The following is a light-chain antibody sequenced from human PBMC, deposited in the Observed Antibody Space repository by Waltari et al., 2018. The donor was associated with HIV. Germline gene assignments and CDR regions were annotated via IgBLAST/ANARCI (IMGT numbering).Light chain of an antibody. Sequence: ENALTHSPGTLSLSPGVRATLTCRSSRSVSRNYLTWYEQRRGKAPRLLIYAASTRATAIPDRFSGSESGTDFTLTSSRLEPEDFAVYYCQQYGTSPYTFGQGTKVEI. CDR2: AAS. V-gene: IGKV3-20*01. CDR3: QQYGTSPYT. J-gene: IGKJ2*01. CDR1: RSVSRNY.